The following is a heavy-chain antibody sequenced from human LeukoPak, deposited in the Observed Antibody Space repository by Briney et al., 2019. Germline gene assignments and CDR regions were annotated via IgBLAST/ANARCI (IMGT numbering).Heavy chain of an antibody. J-gene: IGHJ3*02. Sequence: SETLSLTCTVSGGSISSYYWSWIRQPPGKGLEWIGYIYYSGGTNYNPSLKSRVTISVDTSKNQFSLKLSSVTAADTAVYYCASDYGDYGLKYAFDIWGQGTMVTVSS. D-gene: IGHD4-17*01. CDR3: ASDYGDYGLKYAFDI. CDR1: GGSISSYY. CDR2: IYYSGGT. V-gene: IGHV4-59*01.